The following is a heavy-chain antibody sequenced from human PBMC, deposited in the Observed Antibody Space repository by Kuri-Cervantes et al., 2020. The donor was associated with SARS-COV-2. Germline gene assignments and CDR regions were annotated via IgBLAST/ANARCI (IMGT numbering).Heavy chain of an antibody. V-gene: IGHV3-11*01. CDR3: AKVENYGNAFDI. Sequence: GESLKISCTASGFIFSDYYMTWIRQAPGKGPEWVSNIGPSGTTKYYADSVKGRFTISRDNAKNSLYLQMNSLRAEDTAVYYCAKVENYGNAFDIWGQGTMVTVSS. CDR1: GFIFSDYY. CDR2: IGPSGTTK. J-gene: IGHJ3*02. D-gene: IGHD1-7*01.